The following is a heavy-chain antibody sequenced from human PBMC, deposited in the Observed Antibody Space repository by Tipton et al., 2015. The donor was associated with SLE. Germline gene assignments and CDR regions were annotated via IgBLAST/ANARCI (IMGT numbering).Heavy chain of an antibody. V-gene: IGHV4-59*01. CDR2: IYYSGST. CDR3: ARVACVCRCWNSRCGAFGI. CDR1: GGSISSYY. D-gene: IGHD1-7*01. Sequence: LRLSCTVSGGSISSYYWSWIRQPPGKGLEWIGYIYYSGSTNYNPSLKSRVTISVDTSKYQFSLKLSSVTAADTAVYYCARVACVCRCWNSRCGAFGIWGQGTLGTGSS. J-gene: IGHJ3*02.